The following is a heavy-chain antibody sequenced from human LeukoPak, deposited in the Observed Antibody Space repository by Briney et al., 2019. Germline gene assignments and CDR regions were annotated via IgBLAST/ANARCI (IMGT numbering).Heavy chain of an antibody. CDR1: GYTFTSYG. CDR3: ARDPRSSSSHSIDY. CDR2: ISAYNGNT. Sequence: ASVKVSCKASGYTFTSYGISWVRQAPGQGLEWMGWISAYNGNTNYAQKLQGRVTMTTDTSTSTAYMELRSLRSDDTAVYYCARDPRSSSSHSIDYWGQGTLVTVSS. D-gene: IGHD6-6*01. J-gene: IGHJ4*02. V-gene: IGHV1-18*01.